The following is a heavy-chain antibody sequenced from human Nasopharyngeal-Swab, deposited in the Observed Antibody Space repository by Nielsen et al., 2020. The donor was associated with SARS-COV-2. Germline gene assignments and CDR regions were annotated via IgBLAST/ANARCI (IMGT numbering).Heavy chain of an antibody. CDR1: GFTFSSYA. CDR2: ISYDGSIK. V-gene: IGHV3-30-3*01. CDR3: ARDTGGGTAP. J-gene: IGHJ5*02. D-gene: IGHD3-16*01. Sequence: GSLRLSCEASGFTFSSYAMHWVRQAPGKGLEWLGVISYDGSIKRSADSVEGRFTISRDNSKNTLYLQMNSLRAEDTAVYYCARDTGGGTAPWGQGTLVTVSS.